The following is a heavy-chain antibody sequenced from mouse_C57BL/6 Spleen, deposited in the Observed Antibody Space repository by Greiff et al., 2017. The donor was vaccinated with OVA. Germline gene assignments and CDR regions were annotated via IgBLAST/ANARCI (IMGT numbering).Heavy chain of an antibody. J-gene: IGHJ1*03. CDR3: ARTAVDGYFDV. CDR1: GYAFSSYW. D-gene: IGHD1-1*01. CDR2: IYPGDGDT. V-gene: IGHV1-80*01. Sequence: VKLVESGAELVKPGASVKISCKASGYAFSSYWMNWVKQRPGKGLEWIGQIYPGDGDTNYNGKFKGKATLTADKSSSTAYMQLSSLTSEDSAVYFCARTAVDGYFDVWGTGTTVTVSS.